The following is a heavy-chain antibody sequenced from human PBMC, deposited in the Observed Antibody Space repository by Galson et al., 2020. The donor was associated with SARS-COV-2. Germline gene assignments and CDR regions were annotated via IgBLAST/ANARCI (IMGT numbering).Heavy chain of an antibody. D-gene: IGHD3-10*01. Sequence: ASVKVSCKASGYTFTSYGISWVRQAPGQGLEWMGWISAYNGNTNYAQQLQGRVTMTTDTSTSTAYMELRSLRSDDTAVYYCARDRGITMVRGVINYYYYGMDVWGQGTTVTVSS. J-gene: IGHJ6*02. CDR1: GYTFTSYG. CDR2: ISAYNGNT. V-gene: IGHV1-18*04. CDR3: ARDRGITMVRGVINYYYYGMDV.